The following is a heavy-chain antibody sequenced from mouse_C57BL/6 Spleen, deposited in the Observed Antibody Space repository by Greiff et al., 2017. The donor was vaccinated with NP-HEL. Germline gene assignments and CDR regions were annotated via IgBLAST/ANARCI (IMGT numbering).Heavy chain of an antibody. V-gene: IGHV1-64*01. J-gene: IGHJ2*01. Sequence: QVQLQQPGAELVKPGASVKLSCKASGYTFTSYWMHWVKQRPGQGLAWIGMIHPNSGSTNYNEKFKSKATLTVDKSSSTAYMQLSSLTSEDSAVYYCARGNYDYDGGDYFDYWGQGTTLTVSS. CDR1: GYTFTSYW. CDR3: ARGNYDYDGGDYFDY. D-gene: IGHD2-4*01. CDR2: IHPNSGST.